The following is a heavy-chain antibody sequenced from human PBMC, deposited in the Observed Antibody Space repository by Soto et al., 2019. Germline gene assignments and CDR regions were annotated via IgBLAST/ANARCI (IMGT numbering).Heavy chain of an antibody. J-gene: IGHJ4*02. CDR2: TSYDGSNN. V-gene: IGHV3-30*18. CDR3: AKGGGYCTSTSCSIDY. D-gene: IGHD2-2*01. CDR1: GFTFSDFG. Sequence: HPGGSLRLSCAASGFTFSDFGMHWVRQAPGKGLEWVAVTSYDGSNNYYADSVKGRFTISRDNSKNTLYLQMNSLTAEDTAVYYCAKGGGYCTSTSCSIDYWGQGALVTVSS.